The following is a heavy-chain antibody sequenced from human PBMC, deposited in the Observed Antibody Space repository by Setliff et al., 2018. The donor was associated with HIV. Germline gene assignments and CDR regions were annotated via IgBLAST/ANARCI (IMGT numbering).Heavy chain of an antibody. CDR2: IITIFGTA. J-gene: IGHJ3*02. V-gene: IGHV1-69*13. D-gene: IGHD1-26*01. Sequence: SVKVSCKASGGTFSNYAVSWVRQAPGQGLEWMGGIITIFGTANYAQKFQGRVTITADESTITAYMELSSLRSEDTAVYYCASVPPGREAFDIWGQGTMVTVSS. CDR3: ASVPPGREAFDI. CDR1: GGTFSNYA.